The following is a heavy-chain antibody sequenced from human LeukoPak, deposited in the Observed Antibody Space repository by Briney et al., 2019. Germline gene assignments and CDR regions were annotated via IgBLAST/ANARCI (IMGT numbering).Heavy chain of an antibody. V-gene: IGHV1-69*13. Sequence: ASVKVSCKASGGTLSSYASSWVRQAPGQGLEWMGGIIPIFGTANYAQKFQCRVTITADESTSTAYMELSSLRSEDTAVYYCARGVRSSGAGTSFDYWGQGTLVTVSS. D-gene: IGHD1-7*01. CDR2: IIPIFGTA. J-gene: IGHJ4*02. CDR1: GGTLSSYA. CDR3: ARGVRSSGAGTSFDY.